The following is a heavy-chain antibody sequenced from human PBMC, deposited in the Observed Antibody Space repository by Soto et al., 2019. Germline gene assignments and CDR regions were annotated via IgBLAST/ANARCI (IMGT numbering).Heavy chain of an antibody. CDR3: ARAYGYYFDY. J-gene: IGHJ4*02. V-gene: IGHV4-59*01. CDR1: GGSISSYY. Sequence: QVQLQESGPGLVKPSETLSLTCTVSGGSISSYYWCWIRQPPGKGLEWIGYIYYSGGTNYNPSLKSPVTISVDTSKNQFALKLSSVTAADTAVYYCARAYGYYFDYLGQGTLVTVSS. D-gene: IGHD4-17*01. CDR2: IYYSGGT.